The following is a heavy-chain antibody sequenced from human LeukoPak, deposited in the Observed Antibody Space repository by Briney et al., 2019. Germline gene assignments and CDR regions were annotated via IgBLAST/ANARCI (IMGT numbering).Heavy chain of an antibody. CDR1: AFTFGDYS. V-gene: IGHV3-48*01. CDR3: AKEDDSWGPNNLDL. CDR2: IDTTTSVV. J-gene: IGHJ3*01. Sequence: GGSLRLSCAASAFTFGDYSMSWVRQAPGKGLEWISYIDTTTSVVYYGDSVMGRFTISRDNAKNSLFLQMSNLRVEDTAVYFCAKEDDSWGPNNLDLWGQGTMVTVSS. D-gene: IGHD7-27*01.